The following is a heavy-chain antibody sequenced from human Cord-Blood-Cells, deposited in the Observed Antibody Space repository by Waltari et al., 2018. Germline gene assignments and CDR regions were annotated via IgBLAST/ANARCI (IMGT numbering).Heavy chain of an antibody. D-gene: IGHD1-26*01. CDR1: GGSFSGYY. J-gene: IGHJ4*02. CDR2: INHSGST. CDR3: ARVGRGYSGSYYY. Sequence: QVQLQQWGAGLLKPSETLSLTCAVYGGSFSGYYWSWSRQPPGKGLEWIGEINHSGSTNYNPSLKSRVTISVDTSKNQFSLKLSSVTAADTAVYYCARVGRGYSGSYYYWGQGTLVTVSS. V-gene: IGHV4-34*01.